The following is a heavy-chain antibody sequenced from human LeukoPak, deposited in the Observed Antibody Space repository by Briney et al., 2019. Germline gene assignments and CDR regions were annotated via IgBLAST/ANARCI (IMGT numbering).Heavy chain of an antibody. Sequence: ASVKVSFKTSGYSFTSHGMSWVRQAPGQGLEGMGWISGYNGNTNYAQKFQGRGTMTTDASTRTAHMEVRGLRSDDTAVYYCARGGWTTGMDYWGQGTLVTVSS. CDR2: ISGYNGNT. CDR1: GYSFTSHG. CDR3: ARGGWTTGMDY. D-gene: IGHD1-14*01. V-gene: IGHV1-18*01. J-gene: IGHJ4*02.